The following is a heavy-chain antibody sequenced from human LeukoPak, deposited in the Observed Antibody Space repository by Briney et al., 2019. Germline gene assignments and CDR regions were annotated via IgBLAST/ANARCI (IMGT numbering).Heavy chain of an antibody. J-gene: IGHJ6*02. D-gene: IGHD4-17*01. CDR2: IYYSGST. V-gene: IGHV4-31*03. CDR1: GGSISSGGYY. CDR3: ARDAYHGDYYYYGMDV. Sequence: SETLSLTCTVSGGSISSGGYYWSWIRQHPGKGLERIGYIYYSGSTYYNPSLKSRVTISVDTSKNQFSLKLSSVTAADTAVYYCARDAYHGDYYYYGMDVWGQGTTVTVSS.